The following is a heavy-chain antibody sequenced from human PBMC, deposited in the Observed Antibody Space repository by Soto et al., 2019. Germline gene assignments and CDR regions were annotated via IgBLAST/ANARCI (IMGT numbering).Heavy chain of an antibody. Sequence: SETLSLTCTVSGGSMSSSNWWNWVRQPPGKGLEWIGETHHSGRTNYNPSLKSRVTISVDKSKNHFSLKLSSVTAADTAVYYCARSDGRYWGQGTLVSVSS. CDR1: GGSMSSSNW. CDR2: THHSGRT. V-gene: IGHV4-4*02. J-gene: IGHJ4*02. CDR3: ARSDGRY.